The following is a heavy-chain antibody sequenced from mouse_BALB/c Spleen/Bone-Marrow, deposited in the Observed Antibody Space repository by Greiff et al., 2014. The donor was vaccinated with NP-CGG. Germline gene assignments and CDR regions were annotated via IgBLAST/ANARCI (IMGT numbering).Heavy chain of an antibody. CDR1: GYTFTSYW. V-gene: IGHV1-69*02. CDR3: TRSYGSSYKYYFDY. J-gene: IGHJ2*01. D-gene: IGHD1-1*01. Sequence: VQLQQSGAELVRPGASVKPSCKASGYTFTSYWINWVKQRPGQGLEWIGNIYPSDSYTNYNQKFKDKATLTVDKSSSTAYMQLSSPTSEDSAVYYCTRSYGSSYKYYFDYWGQGTTLTVSS. CDR2: IYPSDSYT.